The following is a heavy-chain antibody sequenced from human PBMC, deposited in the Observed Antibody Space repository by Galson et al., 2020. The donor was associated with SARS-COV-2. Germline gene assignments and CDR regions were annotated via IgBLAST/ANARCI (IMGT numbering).Heavy chain of an antibody. Sequence: TGGSLRLSCAASGFTFSSYGMHWVRQAQGKGLEWVAVISYDGSNKYYADSVKGRFTISRDNSKNTLYLQMNSLRAEDTAVYYCAKALGGYSYGDYWGQGTLVTVSS. CDR2: ISYDGSNK. CDR1: GFTFSSYG. CDR3: AKALGGYSYGDY. D-gene: IGHD5-18*01. V-gene: IGHV3-30*18. J-gene: IGHJ4*02.